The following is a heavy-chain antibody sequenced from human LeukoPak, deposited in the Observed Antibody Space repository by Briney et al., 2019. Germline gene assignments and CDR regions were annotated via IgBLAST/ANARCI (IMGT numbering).Heavy chain of an antibody. V-gene: IGHV3-74*01. CDR1: GFTLSNSW. J-gene: IGHJ4*02. CDR3: ARGGVSGGFDY. CDR2: INNDGSRT. D-gene: IGHD3-10*01. Sequence: GASLRLSCAASGFTLSNSWMFWVRQPPGKGLKYVSEINNDGSRTSYADSVKGRFTISRDGAENTLFLQMNSLRAEDTAVYFCARGGVSGGFDYWGQGTLVTVSS.